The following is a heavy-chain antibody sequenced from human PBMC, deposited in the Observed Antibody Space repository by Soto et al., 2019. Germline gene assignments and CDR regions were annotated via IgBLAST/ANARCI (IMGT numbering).Heavy chain of an antibody. CDR3: TKEGGYSYADY. CDR2: ISGNGGNT. J-gene: IGHJ4*02. D-gene: IGHD5-18*01. Sequence: PGGSVRLSCASSGLTFSNSAMSWVRKAPGKGLEWVSAISGNGGNTYYADSVKGRFTISRDNSKNTLYLQMNSLRAEDTALYYCTKEGGYSYADYWGQGTLVTVSS. V-gene: IGHV3-23*01. CDR1: GLTFSNSA.